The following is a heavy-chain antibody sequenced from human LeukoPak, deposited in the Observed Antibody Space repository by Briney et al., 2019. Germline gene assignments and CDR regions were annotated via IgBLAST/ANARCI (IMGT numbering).Heavy chain of an antibody. J-gene: IGHJ3*02. D-gene: IGHD3-16*02. CDR3: ARDRYGAFDI. V-gene: IGHV4-59*01. CDR1: GGSISSYY. Sequence: SETLSLTCTVSGGSISSYYWSWIRQPPGKGLEWIGYIYYSGSTNYNPSLKSRVTISVDTSKNQFSLKLSSVTAADTAVYYCARDRYGAFDIWGQGTMVTVS. CDR2: IYYSGST.